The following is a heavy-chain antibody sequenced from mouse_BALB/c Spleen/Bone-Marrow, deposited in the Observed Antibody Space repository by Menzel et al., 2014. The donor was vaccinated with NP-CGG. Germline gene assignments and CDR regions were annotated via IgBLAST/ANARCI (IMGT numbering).Heavy chain of an antibody. CDR2: IWGGGGT. V-gene: IGHV2-6-4*01. Sequence: VQLVESAPGLVAPSQNLSITCTVSGFSLSRYNIHWICQPPGKGLEWLGMIWGGGGTDHNSALKSRLRISKDNSKSQIFLKINSLQIDDTAMYYCARKDGGYYVMDYWGQGTSVTVSS. J-gene: IGHJ4*01. CDR3: ARKDGGYYVMDY. CDR1: GFSLSRYN. D-gene: IGHD2-3*01.